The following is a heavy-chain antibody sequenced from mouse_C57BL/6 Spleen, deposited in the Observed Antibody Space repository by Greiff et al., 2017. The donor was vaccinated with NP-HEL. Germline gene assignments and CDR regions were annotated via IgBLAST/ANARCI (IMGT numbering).Heavy chain of an antibody. V-gene: IGHV1-15*01. CDR2: IDPETGGT. CDR3: TRGGYYGSSYIWYFDV. CDR1: GYTFTDYE. D-gene: IGHD1-1*01. Sequence: QVQLQQSGAELVRPGASVTLSCKASGYTFTDYEMHWVKQTPVHGLEWIGAIDPETGGTAYNQKFKGKAILTADKSSSTAYMELRSLTSEDSAVYYCTRGGYYGSSYIWYFDVWGTGTTVTVSS. J-gene: IGHJ1*03.